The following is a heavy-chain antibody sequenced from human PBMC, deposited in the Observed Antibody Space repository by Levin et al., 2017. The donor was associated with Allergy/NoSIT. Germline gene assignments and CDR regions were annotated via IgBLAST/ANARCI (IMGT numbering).Heavy chain of an antibody. CDR2: ISYDGSNK. Sequence: LSLTCAASGFTFSSYGMHWVRQAPGKGLEWVAVISYDGSNKYYADSVKGRFTISRDNSKNTLYLQMNSLRAEDTAVYYCAKDDGSSGYHPLDYWGQGTLVTVSS. V-gene: IGHV3-30*18. CDR3: AKDDGSSGYHPLDY. D-gene: IGHD3-22*01. CDR1: GFTFSSYG. J-gene: IGHJ4*02.